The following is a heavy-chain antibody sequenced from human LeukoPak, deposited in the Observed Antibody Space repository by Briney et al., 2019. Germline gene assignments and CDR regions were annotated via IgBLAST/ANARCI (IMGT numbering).Heavy chain of an antibody. CDR1: GASITSYY. J-gene: IGHJ6*02. CDR3: ARGSSSGPDYYYGMDV. V-gene: IGHV4-4*07. D-gene: IGHD6-19*01. CDR2: INTSVST. Sequence: SQTLSLTCTVSGASITSYYSSCIRHPAGKGLEWLWRINTSVSTNYNPFLKSRVTMSVDTSKNQFSLKLSSVTAADTAVYYCARGSSSGPDYYYGMDVWGQGTTVTVSS.